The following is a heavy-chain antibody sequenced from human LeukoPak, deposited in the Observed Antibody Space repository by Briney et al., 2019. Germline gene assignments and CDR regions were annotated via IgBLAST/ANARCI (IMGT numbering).Heavy chain of an antibody. CDR2: INHSGYT. D-gene: IGHD4-17*01. CDR3: TRMTTGHDY. V-gene: IGHV4-34*01. J-gene: IGHJ4*02. CDR1: GVSFDDSY. Sequence: PSETLSLTCALSGVSFDDSYWAWVRHPPGKGLEWIGEINHSGYTNDSPSLKSRVTLSIDTSRKQFSLNLRSVTVADAGIYFCTRMTTGHDYWGRGTLVTVSS.